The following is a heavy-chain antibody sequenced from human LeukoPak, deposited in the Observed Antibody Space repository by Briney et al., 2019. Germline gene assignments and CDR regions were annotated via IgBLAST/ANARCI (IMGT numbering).Heavy chain of an antibody. J-gene: IGHJ4*02. CDR1: GFFFSSYE. V-gene: IGHV3-48*03. CDR2: IGSADNTI. Sequence: QPGGSLRLSCGASGFFFSSYEMNWVRQAPGKGLEWVSYIGSADNTIYYADSVKGRFTVSRDNAKNSLYLQMNSLRAEDTAVYYCTRPFYCSGGACYSGLGYWGQGTLVTVSS. CDR3: TRPFYCSGGACYSGLGY. D-gene: IGHD2-15*01.